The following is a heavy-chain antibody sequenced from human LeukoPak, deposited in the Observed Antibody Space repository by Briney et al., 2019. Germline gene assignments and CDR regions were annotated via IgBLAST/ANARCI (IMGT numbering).Heavy chain of an antibody. V-gene: IGHV3-74*01. CDR2: SDRDGVRR. CDR3: VASRWSGALDF. CDR1: SIRFADHW. D-gene: IGHD3-3*01. J-gene: IGHJ4*02. Sequence: GGSLRLSSAGSSIRFADHWMLWVRQAPEKGLAWVSRSDRDGVRREYADYVKGRFTISRDNAKNVVYLEMSSLRDDDTAVYYCVASRWSGALDFWGQGSLVTVSS.